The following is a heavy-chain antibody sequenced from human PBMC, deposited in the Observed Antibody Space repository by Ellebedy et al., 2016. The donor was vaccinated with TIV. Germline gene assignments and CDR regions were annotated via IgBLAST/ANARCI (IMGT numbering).Heavy chain of an antibody. J-gene: IGHJ6*02. CDR2: VNYAGSA. V-gene: IGHV4-34*01. Sequence: ESLKISXATSGFTFSGYSMHWIRQAPGKGLEWIGQVNYAGSATYNPSLGSRVTISMDTANYQISLKVTSDTVADAAVYYCARILTDSDGRFGMDVWGQGTAVSV. CDR1: GFTFSGYS. D-gene: IGHD5-24*01. CDR3: ARILTDSDGRFGMDV.